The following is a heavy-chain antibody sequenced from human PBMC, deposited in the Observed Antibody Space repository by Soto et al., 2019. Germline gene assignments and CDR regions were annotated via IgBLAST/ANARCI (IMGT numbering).Heavy chain of an antibody. J-gene: IGHJ6*02. CDR1: GYTFTSYG. Sequence: ASVKVSCKASGYTFTSYGISWVRQAPGQGLEWMGWISAYNGNTNYAQKLQGRVTMTTDTSTSTAYMELRSLRSDDTAVYYCAREKQLASLYYYYYGMDVWGQGTTVTVSS. D-gene: IGHD6-13*01. CDR3: AREKQLASLYYYYYGMDV. V-gene: IGHV1-18*01. CDR2: ISAYNGNT.